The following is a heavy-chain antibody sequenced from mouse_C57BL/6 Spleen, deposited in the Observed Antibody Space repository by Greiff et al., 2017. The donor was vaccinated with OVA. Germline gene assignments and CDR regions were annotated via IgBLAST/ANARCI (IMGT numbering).Heavy chain of an antibody. Sequence: EVKLMESGEGLVKPGGSLKLSCAASGFTFSSYAMSWVRQTPEKRLEWVAYISSGGDYIYYADTVKGRFTIYRDNARNTLYLQMSSLKSEDTAMYYCTRDGDPYYYGSSYYWYFDVWGTGTTVTVSS. D-gene: IGHD1-1*01. V-gene: IGHV5-9-1*02. CDR2: ISSGGDYI. J-gene: IGHJ1*03. CDR1: GFTFSSYA. CDR3: TRDGDPYYYGSSYYWYFDV.